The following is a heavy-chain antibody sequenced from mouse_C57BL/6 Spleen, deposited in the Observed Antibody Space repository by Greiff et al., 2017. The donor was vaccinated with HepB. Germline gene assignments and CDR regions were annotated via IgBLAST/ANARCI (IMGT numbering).Heavy chain of an antibody. V-gene: IGHV5-4*03. J-gene: IGHJ2*01. CDR3: ARAPLGLGDY. CDR2: ISDGGSYT. CDR1: GFTFSSYA. Sequence: EVRLVESGGGLVKPGGSLKLSCAASGFTFSSYAMSWVRQTPEKRLEWVATISDGGSYTYYPDNVKGRFTISRDNAKNNLYLQMSHLKSEDTAMYYCARAPLGLGDYWGQGTTLTVSS. D-gene: IGHD4-1*01.